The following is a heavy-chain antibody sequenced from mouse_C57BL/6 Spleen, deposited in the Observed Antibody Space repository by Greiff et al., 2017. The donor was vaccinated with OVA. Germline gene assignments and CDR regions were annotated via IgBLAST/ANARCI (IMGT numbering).Heavy chain of an antibody. CDR3: ARGYDYEKFAY. Sequence: QVQLQQPGAELVKPGASVKLSCKASGYTFTSYWMQWVKQRPGQGLEWIGEIDPSDSYTNYNQKFKGKATLTVDTSSSTAYMQLSSLTSEDSAVYYCARGYDYEKFAYWAKGLWSLSLQ. D-gene: IGHD2-4*01. CDR1: GYTFTSYW. V-gene: IGHV1-50*01. CDR2: IDPSDSYT. J-gene: IGHJ3*01.